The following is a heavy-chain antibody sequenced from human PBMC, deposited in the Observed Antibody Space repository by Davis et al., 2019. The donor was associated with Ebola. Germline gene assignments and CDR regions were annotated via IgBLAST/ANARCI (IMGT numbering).Heavy chain of an antibody. V-gene: IGHV1-18*01. CDR2: ISAYNGNT. CDR1: GYTFTSYG. D-gene: IGHD3-10*01. Sequence: ASVKVSCKASGYTFTSYGISWVRQAPGQGLEWMGWISAYNGNTNYAQKLQGRVTMNTDTSTSTAYMALRSLRSDDTAVYYCARDITMVQGPLGWFDPWGQGTLVTVSS. CDR3: ARDITMVQGPLGWFDP. J-gene: IGHJ5*02.